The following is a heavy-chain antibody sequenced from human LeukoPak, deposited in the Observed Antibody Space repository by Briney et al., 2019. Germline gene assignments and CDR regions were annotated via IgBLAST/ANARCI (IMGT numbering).Heavy chain of an antibody. D-gene: IGHD5-24*01. CDR3: VKRDGYKPWDYNGMDV. Sequence: PGGSLRLSCAASGFSFRDYYMSWIRQAPGKGLVWVSRINSDGTTTTYADSVKGRFIISRDNAKNTLYLQMNSLRAEDTAVYYCVKRDGYKPWDYNGMDVWGQGTTVTVSS. CDR2: INSDGTTT. CDR1: GFSFRDYY. V-gene: IGHV3-74*01. J-gene: IGHJ6*02.